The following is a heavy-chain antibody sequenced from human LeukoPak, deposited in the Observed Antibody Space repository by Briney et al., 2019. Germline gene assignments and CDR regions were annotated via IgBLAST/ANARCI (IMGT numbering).Heavy chain of an antibody. Sequence: GGSLRLSCAASGFTFSNYAMSWVRQAPGKGLEGVSAISGSGGSTYYAESVKGRFTISRDNSKNTLYLQMNSLRAEDTAVYYCAEDQSLRFLEWLFGGGVGLDYWGQGTLVTVSS. D-gene: IGHD3-3*01. J-gene: IGHJ4*02. CDR3: AEDQSLRFLEWLFGGGVGLDY. V-gene: IGHV3-23*01. CDR2: ISGSGGST. CDR1: GFTFSNYA.